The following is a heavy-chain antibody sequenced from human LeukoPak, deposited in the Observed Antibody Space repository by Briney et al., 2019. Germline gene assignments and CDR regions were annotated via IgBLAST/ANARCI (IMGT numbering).Heavy chain of an antibody. CDR3: ARDPSNTSGWSPYFDY. V-gene: IGHV1-18*04. CDR1: GYTYTKHG. J-gene: IGHJ4*02. CDR2: ISAYNRDT. D-gene: IGHD6-13*01. Sequence: VGSVKVSCKASGYTYTKHGITWVRQPPGRGLEWMGWISAYNRDTKYAQNFQGRVIFITESSTNTAYMELRRLRSDDTAVYYCARDPSNTSGWSPYFDYWGQGTLVTVSA.